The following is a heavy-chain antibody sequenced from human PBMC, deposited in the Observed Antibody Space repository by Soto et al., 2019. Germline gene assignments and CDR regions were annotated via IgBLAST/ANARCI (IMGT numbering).Heavy chain of an antibody. Sequence: QVQLVQSGAEVKKPGASVKVSCKASGYTFTSYGISWVRQAPGQGLEWMGWISAYNGNTNYAQKLQGRVTMTTDTSTSSAYRELRSLRSDDTAVYYCARDRLDYYGSGSYSIIGYWGQGTLVTVSS. CDR1: GYTFTSYG. J-gene: IGHJ4*02. CDR2: ISAYNGNT. CDR3: ARDRLDYYGSGSYSIIGY. V-gene: IGHV1-18*01. D-gene: IGHD3-10*01.